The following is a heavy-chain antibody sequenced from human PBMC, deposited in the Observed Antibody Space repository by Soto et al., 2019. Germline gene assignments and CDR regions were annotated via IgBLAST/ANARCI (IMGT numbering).Heavy chain of an antibody. CDR1: GGSISSGDYY. Sequence: QVQLQESGPGLVKPSQTLSLTCTVSGGSISSGDYYWSWIRQPPGKGLEWIGYIYHSGSTYYNPSLKRRVTTSVDTSNNQFSLKLSSVTAADTAVYYCARERPDGARLDPWGQGTLVTVSS. D-gene: IGHD6-6*01. V-gene: IGHV4-30-4*01. CDR3: ARERPDGARLDP. J-gene: IGHJ5*02. CDR2: IYHSGST.